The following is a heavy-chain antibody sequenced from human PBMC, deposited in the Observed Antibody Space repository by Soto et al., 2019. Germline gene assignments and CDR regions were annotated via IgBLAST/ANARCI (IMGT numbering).Heavy chain of an antibody. CDR2: IWYDGSNK. D-gene: IGHD2-15*01. Sequence: GGSLRLSCAASGFTFSSYGMHWVRQAPGKGLEWVAVIWYDGSNKYYADSVKGRFTISRDNSKNTLYLQMNSLRAEDTAVYYCARDAVVVVAAGPVDYWGQGTLVTVSS. J-gene: IGHJ4*02. CDR3: ARDAVVVVAAGPVDY. CDR1: GFTFSSYG. V-gene: IGHV3-33*01.